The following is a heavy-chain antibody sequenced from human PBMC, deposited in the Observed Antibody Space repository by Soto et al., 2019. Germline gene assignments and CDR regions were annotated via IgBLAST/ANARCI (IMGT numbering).Heavy chain of an antibody. J-gene: IGHJ4*02. CDR3: ARDDGYSGYFDD. D-gene: IGHD5-12*01. Sequence: NPSESLCLTCAVSGGSISSGGDYWSWIRQPPGKGLEWIGYIYYSVSTNYNPSLKSRVTISVDTSKNQFSLKLSSVTDADTAVYYGARDDGYSGYFDDWGQGTLVTFSS. CDR1: GGSISSGGDY. CDR2: IYYSVST. V-gene: IGHV4-31*11.